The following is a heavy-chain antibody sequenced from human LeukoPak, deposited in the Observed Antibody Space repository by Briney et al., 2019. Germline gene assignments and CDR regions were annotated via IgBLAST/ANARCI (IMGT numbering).Heavy chain of an antibody. J-gene: IGHJ1*01. V-gene: IGHV4-59*01. D-gene: IGHD5-24*01. CDR3: ARDNRDGYTRGLLQH. CDR2: IYYSGST. Sequence: SETLSLTCTVSGGSISSYYWSWLRQPPGKGLEWFGYIYYSGSTNYNPSLKSRVTISVDTSKNQFSLKLSSVTAADTAVYYCARDNRDGYTRGLLQHWGQGTLVTVSS. CDR1: GGSISSYY.